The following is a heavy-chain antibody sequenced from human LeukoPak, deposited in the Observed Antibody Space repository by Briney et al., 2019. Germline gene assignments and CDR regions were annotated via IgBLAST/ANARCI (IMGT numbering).Heavy chain of an antibody. CDR3: GKDPNGDYVGAFDL. CDR1: GFTFSDYA. Sequence: GGSPRLSCAASGFTFSDYALIWVRQAPGKGLEWISAIRGTGATTYYADSVKGRCTISRDNSRNTVYLQMNSLRAEDTALYFCGKDPNGDYVGAFDLWGPGTVVTVSS. D-gene: IGHD4-17*01. V-gene: IGHV3-23*01. CDR2: IRGTGATT. J-gene: IGHJ3*01.